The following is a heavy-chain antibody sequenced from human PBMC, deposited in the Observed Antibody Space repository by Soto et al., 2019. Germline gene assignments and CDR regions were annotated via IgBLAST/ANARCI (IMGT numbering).Heavy chain of an antibody. D-gene: IGHD6-6*01. V-gene: IGHV1-46*03. J-gene: IGHJ3*02. Sequence: ASVKVSCKASGYTFTSYYMHWVRQAPGQGLEWMGIINPSGGSTSYAQKFQGRVTMTRDTSTSTVYMELSSLRSEDTAVYYCARDAPIAARRKTRSAFDIWGQGTMVTVS. CDR3: ARDAPIAARRKTRSAFDI. CDR1: GYTFTSYY. CDR2: INPSGGST.